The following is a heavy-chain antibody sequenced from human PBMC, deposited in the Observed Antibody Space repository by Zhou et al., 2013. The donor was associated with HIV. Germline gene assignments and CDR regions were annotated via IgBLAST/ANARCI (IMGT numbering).Heavy chain of an antibody. Sequence: VQLQESGPGLMKPSETLSLTCTVSGGSINSHYWNWIRQPPGKELEWIGYFSYNGGTNYNPSLKSRVTISIDASKNQFSLKLSSVTAADTAVYYCARDRVVPGGLLLTWSWFDPWGQGTLVTVSS. CDR2: FSYNGGT. J-gene: IGHJ5*02. CDR3: ARDRVVPGGLLLTWSWFDP. CDR1: GGSINSHY. D-gene: IGHD3-22*01. V-gene: IGHV4-59*11.